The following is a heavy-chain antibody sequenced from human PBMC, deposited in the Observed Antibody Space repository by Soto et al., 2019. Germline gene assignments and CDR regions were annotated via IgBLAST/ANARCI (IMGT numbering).Heavy chain of an antibody. CDR1: GGSISSGDYY. D-gene: IGHD6-13*01. J-gene: IGHJ5*02. V-gene: IGHV4-30-4*01. CDR2: IYYSGST. CDR3: AREKIAADWFDP. Sequence: SETLSLTCTVSGGSISSGDYYWSWIRQPPGKGLEWIGYIYYSGSTYYNPSLKSRVTISVDTSKNQFSLKLSSVTAADTAVYYCAREKIAADWFDPWGQGTLVTVSS.